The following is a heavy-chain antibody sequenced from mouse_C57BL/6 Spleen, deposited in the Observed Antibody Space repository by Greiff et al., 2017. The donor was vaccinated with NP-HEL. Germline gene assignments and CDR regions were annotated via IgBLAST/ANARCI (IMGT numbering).Heavy chain of an antibody. V-gene: IGHV1-59*01. J-gene: IGHJ3*01. D-gene: IGHD1-1*01. CDR1: GYSFTSYW. Sequence: QVQLKQPGAELVRPGTSVKLSCKASGYSFTSYWMHWVKQRPGQGLEWIGVIDPSDSYTNYNQKFKGKATLTVDTSSSTAYMQLSSLTSEDSAVYYCARGDYYGSSYVTWFAYWGQGTLVTVSA. CDR2: IDPSDSYT. CDR3: ARGDYYGSSYVTWFAY.